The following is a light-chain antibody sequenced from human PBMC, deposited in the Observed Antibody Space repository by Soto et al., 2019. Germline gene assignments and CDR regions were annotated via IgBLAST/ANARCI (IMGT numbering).Light chain of an antibody. V-gene: IGKV3-20*01. J-gene: IGKJ5*01. CDR2: GAS. CDR1: QSFSSNY. Sequence: EIVLTQPPGALSLSPGERATLSCRASQSFSSNYLAWYQQKPGQAPRLLIYGASSRATGIPDRFSGSGSGTDFTLTISRLEPEDFAVYYCRQYGSSPITFGQGTRLEIK. CDR3: RQYGSSPIT.